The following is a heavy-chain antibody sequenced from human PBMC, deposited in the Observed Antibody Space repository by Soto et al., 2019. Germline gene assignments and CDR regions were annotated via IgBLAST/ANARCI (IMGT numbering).Heavy chain of an antibody. CDR2: ISYDGSNK. J-gene: IGHJ4*02. V-gene: IGHV3-30-3*01. Sequence: GGSLRLSCAASGFTFSSYAMHWVRQAPGKGLEWVAVISYDGSNKYYADSVKGRFTISRDNSKNTLYLQMNSLRAEDTAVYYCARDVLMLVVVTVGYFDYWGQGTLVTVSS. D-gene: IGHD3-22*01. CDR1: GFTFSSYA. CDR3: ARDVLMLVVVTVGYFDY.